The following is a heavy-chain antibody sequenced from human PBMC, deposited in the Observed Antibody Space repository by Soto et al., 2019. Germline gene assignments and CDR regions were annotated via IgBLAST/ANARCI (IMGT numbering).Heavy chain of an antibody. J-gene: IGHJ5*01. CDR3: AKGACSSTACYEFDS. CDR1: GFSISSYY. D-gene: IGHD2-2*01. V-gene: IGHV4-59*06. CDR2: IYNSGNT. Sequence: SETLSLTCPFSGFSISSYYWNWIRQHPGKGLEWIGYIYNSGNTYYNPSLKSRVTILIDRSENQFSLKLTSVTAADTAVYYCAKGACSSTACYEFDSWGQGTLVTVSS.